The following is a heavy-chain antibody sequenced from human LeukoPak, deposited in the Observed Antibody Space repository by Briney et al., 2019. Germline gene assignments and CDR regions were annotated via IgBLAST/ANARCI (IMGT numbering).Heavy chain of an antibody. Sequence: PSETLSLTCAVYGGSFSGYYWSWIRQPPGKGLEWIGEINHSGSTNYNPSLKSRVTISVDTSKNQFSLKLSSVTAADTAVYYCARDGCIAAPVDAFDIWGQGTMVTVSS. CDR1: GGSFSGYY. D-gene: IGHD6-6*01. CDR2: INHSGST. V-gene: IGHV4-34*01. J-gene: IGHJ3*02. CDR3: ARDGCIAAPVDAFDI.